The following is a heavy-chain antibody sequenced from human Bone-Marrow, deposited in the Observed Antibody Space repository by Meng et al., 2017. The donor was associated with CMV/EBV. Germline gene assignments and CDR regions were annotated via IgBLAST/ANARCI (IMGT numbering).Heavy chain of an antibody. J-gene: IGHJ4*02. V-gene: IGHV3-9*01. Sequence: SLKISCAASGFTFDDYAMHWVRQAPGKGLEWVSGISWNSGSIGYADSVKGRFTISRDNTKNSVYLQMDSLRVEDTALYYCVRGWPVIWGQGTLVTVSS. D-gene: IGHD2-21*01. CDR3: VRGWPVI. CDR1: GFTFDDYA. CDR2: ISWNSGSI.